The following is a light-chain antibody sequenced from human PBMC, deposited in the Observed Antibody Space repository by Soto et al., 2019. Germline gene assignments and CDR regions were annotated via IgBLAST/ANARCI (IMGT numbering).Light chain of an antibody. CDR3: QQYGSSPRALT. Sequence: EIVLTQSPGTLSLSPGEGATLSCRAGQSVSSSYLAWYQQKPGQAPRLLIYGASSRATGIPDRFSGSGSGTDFTLTISRLEPEDFAVYYCQQYGSSPRALTFGGGTKVDI. CDR2: GAS. CDR1: QSVSSSY. J-gene: IGKJ4*01. V-gene: IGKV3-20*01.